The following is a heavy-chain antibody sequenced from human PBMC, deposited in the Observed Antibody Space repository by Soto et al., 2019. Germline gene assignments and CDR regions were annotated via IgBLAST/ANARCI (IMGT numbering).Heavy chain of an antibody. CDR3: ARDLGSLVAVAGTCYFDY. D-gene: IGHD6-19*01. V-gene: IGHV1-46*01. CDR1: GYTFTNFF. J-gene: IGHJ4*02. CDR2: INPGGGST. Sequence: QVQLVQSGAEVKGPGASVKTSCKASGYTFTNFFIHWVRQAPRQGLEWMGIINPGGGSTDYAQKFKARVTLTRDASTNTVHIELSSLRSENTAVYYCARDLGSLVAVAGTCYFDYWGQGTLVTVSS.